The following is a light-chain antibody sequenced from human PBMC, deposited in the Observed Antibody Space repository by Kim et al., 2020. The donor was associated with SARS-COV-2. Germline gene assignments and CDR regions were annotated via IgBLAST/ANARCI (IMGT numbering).Light chain of an antibody. CDR3: QQYYTSPYT. CDR2: WES. V-gene: IGKV4-1*01. J-gene: IGKJ2*01. CDR1: QSVLYRSNDNNY. Sequence: RATITCKSGQSVLYRSNDNNYLAWDQNKPGQPPKLLMYWESSRGSGVPDRFSGSGSGTDFTLTISSLQAEDVAVYYCQQYYTSPYTFGQGTKLEI.